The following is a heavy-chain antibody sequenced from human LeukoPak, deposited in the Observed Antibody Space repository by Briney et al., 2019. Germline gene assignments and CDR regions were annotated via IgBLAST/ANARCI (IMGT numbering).Heavy chain of an antibody. Sequence: SVKVSCKASGGTFSSYAISWVRQAPGQGLEWMGGIIPIFGTANYAQKFQGRVTITADESTSTAYMELSSLRSEDTAVYYCARDFRVSSGWFDPWGQGTLVTVSS. D-gene: IGHD1-1*01. J-gene: IGHJ5*02. CDR3: ARDFRVSSGWFDP. CDR2: IIPIFGTA. V-gene: IGHV1-69*13. CDR1: GGTFSSYA.